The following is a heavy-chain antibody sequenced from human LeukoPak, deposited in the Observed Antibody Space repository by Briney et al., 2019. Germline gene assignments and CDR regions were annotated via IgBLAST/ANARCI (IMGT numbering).Heavy chain of an antibody. D-gene: IGHD5-18*01. CDR2: IYYSGST. CDR3: ARVRGHVDTAMAFDY. J-gene: IGHJ4*02. V-gene: IGHV4-31*03. Sequence: SETLSLTCTVSGGSISSGGYYWSWIRQHPGKGLEWIGYIYYSGSTYYNPSLKSRATISVDTSKNQFSLKLSSVTAADTAVYYCARVRGHVDTAMAFDYWGQGTLVTVSS. CDR1: GGSISSGGYY.